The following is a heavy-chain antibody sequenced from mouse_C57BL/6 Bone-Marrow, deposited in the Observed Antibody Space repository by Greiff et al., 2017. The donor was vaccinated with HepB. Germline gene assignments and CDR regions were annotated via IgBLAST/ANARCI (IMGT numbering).Heavy chain of an antibody. CDR3: AMIYYGNSAWFAY. Sequence: VQLQQSGAELARPGASVKLSCKASGYTFTSYGISWVKQSTGQGLEWIGEIYPRSGNTYYNEKFKGKATLTADKSSSTAYMELRSLTSEDSAVYFCAMIYYGNSAWFAYWGQGTLVTVSA. D-gene: IGHD2-1*01. V-gene: IGHV1-81*01. J-gene: IGHJ3*01. CDR1: GYTFTSYG. CDR2: IYPRSGNT.